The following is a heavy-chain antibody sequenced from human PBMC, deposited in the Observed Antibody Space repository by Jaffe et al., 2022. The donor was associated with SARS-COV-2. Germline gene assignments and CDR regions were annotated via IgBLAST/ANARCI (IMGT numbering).Heavy chain of an antibody. D-gene: IGHD6-13*01. Sequence: EVQLVESGGGLVQPGGSLRLSCAASGFTFSSYDMHWVRQATGKGLEWVSAIGTAGDTYYPGSVKGRFTISRENAKNSLYLQMNSLRAGDTAVYYCARSQVGQQLAKGGMDVWGQGTTVTVSS. CDR2: IGTAGDT. CDR3: ARSQVGQQLAKGGMDV. V-gene: IGHV3-13*01. CDR1: GFTFSSYD. J-gene: IGHJ6*02.